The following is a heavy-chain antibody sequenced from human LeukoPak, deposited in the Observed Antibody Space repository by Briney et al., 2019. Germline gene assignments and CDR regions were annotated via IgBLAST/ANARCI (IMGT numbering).Heavy chain of an antibody. CDR3: AGTYYYGSSGYSNFDY. CDR2: IFYSGTT. CDR1: GGSISSSNYY. J-gene: IGHJ4*02. V-gene: IGHV4-39*01. D-gene: IGHD3-22*01. Sequence: SETLSLTCTVSGGSISSSNYYWGWIRQPPGKGLEWIGSIFYSGTTYYNPSLKSRVTISVDTSKNQFSLKLSSVTAADTAVYYCAGTYYYGSSGYSNFDYWGQGTLVTVSS.